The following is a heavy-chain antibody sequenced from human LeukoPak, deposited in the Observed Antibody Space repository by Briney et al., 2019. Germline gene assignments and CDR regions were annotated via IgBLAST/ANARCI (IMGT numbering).Heavy chain of an antibody. Sequence: SETLSLTCTVSGGSIISYYWSWIRQPPGKGLEWIGYIYYSGSTNYNPSLKSRVTISVDTSKNQFSLKLSSVTAADTAVYYCARVVVPAAMGGMDVWGQGTTVTVSS. V-gene: IGHV4-59*01. CDR3: ARVVVPAAMGGMDV. CDR2: IYYSGST. J-gene: IGHJ6*02. CDR1: GGSIISYY. D-gene: IGHD2-2*01.